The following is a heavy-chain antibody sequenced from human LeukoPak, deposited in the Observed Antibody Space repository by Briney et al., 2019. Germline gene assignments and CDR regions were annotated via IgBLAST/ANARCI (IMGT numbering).Heavy chain of an antibody. CDR3: AKGTTSSWYVWGIDY. Sequence: ASVKVSCKASGYTFTGYYMHWVRQAPGQGLEWMGWINPNSGGTNYAQKFQGRVTMTRDTSISTAYMELSRLRSDDTAVYYCAKGTTSSWYVWGIDYWGQGTLVTVSS. CDR1: GYTFTGYY. V-gene: IGHV1-2*02. J-gene: IGHJ4*02. CDR2: INPNSGGT. D-gene: IGHD6-13*01.